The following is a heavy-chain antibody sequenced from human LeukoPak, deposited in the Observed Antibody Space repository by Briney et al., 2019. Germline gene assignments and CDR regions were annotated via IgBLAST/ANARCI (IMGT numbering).Heavy chain of an antibody. CDR3: ALNRGSGWYFHY. V-gene: IGHV3-30*04. D-gene: IGHD6-19*01. Sequence: GGSLRLSCAASGFIFSSYAMHWVRQAPGKGLEWVAVISYDGSNKYADSVKGRFTISRDNSKNTLYLQMNSLRAEDTPVYYCALNRGSGWYFHYWGQGTLVTVSS. J-gene: IGHJ4*02. CDR2: ISYDGSNK. CDR1: GFIFSSYA.